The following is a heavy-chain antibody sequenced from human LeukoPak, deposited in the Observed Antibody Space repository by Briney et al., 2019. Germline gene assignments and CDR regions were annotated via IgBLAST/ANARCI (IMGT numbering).Heavy chain of an antibody. CDR3: ARDYCSGGSCYLDY. J-gene: IGHJ4*02. Sequence: PGGSLRLSCAASGFTFSDYYMSWIRQAPGKGLEWVSYIGGDNIYTNYADSVKGRFTISRDNSKNTLYLQMNSLRAEDTAVYYCARDYCSGGSCYLDYWGQGTLVTVSS. V-gene: IGHV3-11*05. CDR1: GFTFSDYY. D-gene: IGHD2-15*01. CDR2: IGGDNIYT.